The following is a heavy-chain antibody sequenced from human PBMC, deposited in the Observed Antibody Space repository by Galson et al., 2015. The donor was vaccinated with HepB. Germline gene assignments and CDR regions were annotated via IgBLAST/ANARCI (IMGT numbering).Heavy chain of an antibody. CDR1: GFTFSNAW. CDR2: IKSKTDGGTT. Sequence: SLRLSCAASGFTFSNAWMNWVRQAPGKGLEWVGRIKSKTDGGTTDYAAPVKGRFTIARDDSKNTLYLQMNSLKTEDTAVYYCTTDYGDYGTRHFDYWGQGMLVPASA. J-gene: IGHJ4*02. CDR3: TTDYGDYGTRHFDY. V-gene: IGHV3-15*07. D-gene: IGHD4-17*01.